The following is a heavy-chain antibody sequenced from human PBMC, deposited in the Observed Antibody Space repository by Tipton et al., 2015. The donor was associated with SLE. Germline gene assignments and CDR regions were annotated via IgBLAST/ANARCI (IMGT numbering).Heavy chain of an antibody. CDR3: AKVGGYCGGDCFDAFDI. CDR2: ISGSGGST. V-gene: IGHV3-23*01. J-gene: IGHJ3*02. Sequence: SLRLSCAASGFTFSSYAMSWVRQAPGKGLEWVSAISGSGGSTYYADSVKGRFTISRDNSKNTLYLQMNSLRAEDTAVYYCAKVGGYCGGDCFDAFDIWGQGTMVTVSS. CDR1: GFTFSSYA. D-gene: IGHD2-21*01.